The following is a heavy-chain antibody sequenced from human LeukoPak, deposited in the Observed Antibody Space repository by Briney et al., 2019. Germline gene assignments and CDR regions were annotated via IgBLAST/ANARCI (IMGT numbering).Heavy chain of an antibody. CDR3: ARYVRYLKADAFDI. CDR2: INHSGST. D-gene: IGHD3-16*02. Sequence: PSETLSLTCTVSGGSISSSRYYWGWLRQPPGKGLEWIGEINHSGSTNYNPSLKSRVTISVDTSKNQFSLKLSSVTAADTAVYYCARYVRYLKADAFDIWGQGTMVTVSS. J-gene: IGHJ3*02. V-gene: IGHV4-39*07. CDR1: GGSISSSRYY.